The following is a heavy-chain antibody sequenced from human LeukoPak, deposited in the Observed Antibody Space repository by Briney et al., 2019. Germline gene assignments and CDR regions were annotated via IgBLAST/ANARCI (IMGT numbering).Heavy chain of an antibody. J-gene: IGHJ6*04. CDR3: AKAPGYSDYYGMDG. CDR2: ISYDGSNK. V-gene: IGHV3-30*18. CDR1: GFTFSSYG. D-gene: IGHD3-10*01. Sequence: PGGSLRLSCAASGFTFSSYGMHWVRQAPGKGLEWVAVISYDGSNKYYADSVKGRFTTSRDNSKNTLYLQMNSLRAEDTAVYYCAKAPGYSDYYGMDGWGKGTTVTVSS.